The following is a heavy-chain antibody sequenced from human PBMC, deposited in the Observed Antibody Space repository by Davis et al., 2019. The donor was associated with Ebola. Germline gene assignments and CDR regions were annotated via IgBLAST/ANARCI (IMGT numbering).Heavy chain of an antibody. Sequence: GESLKISCAASGFAFSTYYMTWVRQAPGKGLEWVANIKPDGSQKYYVDSVKGRFTISRDNAKNSLYLQMNSLRAEDTAVYYCARARGPADWGQGTLVTVSS. D-gene: IGHD2-15*01. J-gene: IGHJ4*02. CDR1: GFAFSTYY. CDR2: IKPDGSQK. CDR3: ARARGPAD. V-gene: IGHV3-7*01.